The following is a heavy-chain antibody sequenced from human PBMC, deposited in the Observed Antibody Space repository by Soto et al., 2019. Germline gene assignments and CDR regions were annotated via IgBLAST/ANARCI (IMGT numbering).Heavy chain of an antibody. J-gene: IGHJ6*02. D-gene: IGHD2-15*01. Sequence: QVQLVQSGVEVKKPGASVKVACKASGYTFTSYGISWVRQAPGQRLEWMGWISAYNGNTNYAQKVQGRVTMTTDTSTSTVYMALRSLRSDDTAGYYCARVRAELGYCSGPSCLPYYYGMDVWGQGTTVTVSS. CDR3: ARVRAELGYCSGPSCLPYYYGMDV. V-gene: IGHV1-18*01. CDR2: ISAYNGNT. CDR1: GYTFTSYG.